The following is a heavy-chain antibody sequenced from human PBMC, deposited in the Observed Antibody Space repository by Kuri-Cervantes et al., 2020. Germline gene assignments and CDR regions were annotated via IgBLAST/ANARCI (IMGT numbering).Heavy chain of an antibody. Sequence: ASVKVSCKASGYTFTGYYIHRVRQAPGQGLGWMGWINPNSGGTNYAQKFQGRVTMTRDTSISTAYMELSRLRSDDTAVYYCASPHYYDSSGYNYYYYYMDVWGKGTTVTVSS. CDR3: ASPHYYDSSGYNYYYYYMDV. CDR2: INPNSGGT. J-gene: IGHJ6*03. D-gene: IGHD3-22*01. V-gene: IGHV1-2*02. CDR1: GYTFTGYY.